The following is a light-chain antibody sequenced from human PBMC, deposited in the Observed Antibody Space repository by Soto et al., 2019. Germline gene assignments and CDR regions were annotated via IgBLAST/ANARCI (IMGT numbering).Light chain of an antibody. CDR1: SSDIGDSNY. CDR2: DVS. J-gene: IGLJ1*01. Sequence: QSALTQPASVSGSPGQSITISCTGTSSDIGDSNYVSWYQQHPGKAPKLVIYDVSNRPSGVSNRFSGSKSANTASLTISGLQAEDEADYYCSSFRSSSTSYVFGTGPSSPS. V-gene: IGLV2-14*03. CDR3: SSFRSSSTSYV.